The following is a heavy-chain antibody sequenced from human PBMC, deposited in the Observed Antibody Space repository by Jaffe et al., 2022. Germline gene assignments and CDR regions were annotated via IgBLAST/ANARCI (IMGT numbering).Heavy chain of an antibody. CDR3: AREGGIAARFAYGRGYYFDY. Sequence: QVQLVQSGAEVKKPGSSVKVSCKASGGTFSSYAISWVRQAPGQGLEWMGGIIPIFGTANYAQKFQGRVTITADESTSTAYMELSSLRSEDTAVYYCAREGGIAARFAYGRGYYFDYWGQGTLVTVSS. CDR1: GGTFSSYA. V-gene: IGHV1-69*01. CDR2: IIPIFGTA. D-gene: IGHD6-13*01. J-gene: IGHJ4*02.